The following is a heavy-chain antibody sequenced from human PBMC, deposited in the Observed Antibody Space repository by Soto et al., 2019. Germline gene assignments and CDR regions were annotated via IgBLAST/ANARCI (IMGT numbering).Heavy chain of an antibody. CDR2: INPSGGST. Sequence: QVQLVQSGAEVKKPGASVKVSCKASGYTFTSYYFHWVRQAPGQGLEWVGLINPSGGSTTYARKFHGRVTMNRDTSTSTVYMELSSLRSEDTAVYFCARSNWNDVAYFDYWGQGTLVTVSS. J-gene: IGHJ4*02. CDR1: GYTFTSYY. D-gene: IGHD1-1*01. V-gene: IGHV1-46*03. CDR3: ARSNWNDVAYFDY.